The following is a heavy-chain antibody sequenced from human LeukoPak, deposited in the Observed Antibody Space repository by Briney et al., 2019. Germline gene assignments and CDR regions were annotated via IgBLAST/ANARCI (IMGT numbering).Heavy chain of an antibody. V-gene: IGHV1-8*03. CDR2: MNPNSGNT. Sequence: ASVKVSCKASGYTFTSYDINWVRQATGQGLEWMGWMNPNSGNTGYAQKFQGRITITRNTSIGTAYMELSSLRSEDTAVYYCARGLGSGWIDAFDIWGQGTMVTVSS. CDR1: GYTFTSYD. D-gene: IGHD6-19*01. CDR3: ARGLGSGWIDAFDI. J-gene: IGHJ3*02.